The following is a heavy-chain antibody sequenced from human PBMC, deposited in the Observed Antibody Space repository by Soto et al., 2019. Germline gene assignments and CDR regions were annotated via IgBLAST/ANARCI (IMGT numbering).Heavy chain of an antibody. CDR3: ARGNLIGDFWSGYYTKGAKINDY. CDR1: GGSFSGYY. CDR2: INHSGST. D-gene: IGHD3-3*01. J-gene: IGHJ4*02. Sequence: QVQLQQWGAGLLKPSETLSLTCAVYGGSFSGYYWSWIRQPPGKGLEWIGEINHSGSTNYNPSLKSRVTISVDTSKNQFSLKLSSVTAADTAVYYCARGNLIGDFWSGYYTKGAKINDYWGQGTLVTVSS. V-gene: IGHV4-34*01.